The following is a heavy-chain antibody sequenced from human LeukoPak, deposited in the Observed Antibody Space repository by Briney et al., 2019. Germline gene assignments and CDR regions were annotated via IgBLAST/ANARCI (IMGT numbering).Heavy chain of an antibody. D-gene: IGHD5-12*01. Sequence: GGSLRLSCAASGFTFSSYWMSWVRQAPGKGLEWVANIKQDGSEKYYVDSVKGRFTISRDNAKNSLYLQMNSLRAEDTAVYYCARGRRSGYDFGYYYYYMDVWGKGTTVTVSS. CDR3: ARGRRSGYDFGYYYYYMDV. CDR1: GFTFSSYW. V-gene: IGHV3-7*01. CDR2: IKQDGSEK. J-gene: IGHJ6*03.